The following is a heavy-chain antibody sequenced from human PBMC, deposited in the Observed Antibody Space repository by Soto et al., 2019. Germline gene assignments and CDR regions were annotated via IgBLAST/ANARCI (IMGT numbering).Heavy chain of an antibody. CDR1: GFTFNTYG. Sequence: GGSLRLSCAASGFTFNTYGMHWVRQAPGKGLEWVAVIWYDGSLKYYADSVKGRFTISRDNSKNTLYLQINSLRAEDTAVYYCARARGYTHGPPTYWGQGTLVTVSS. CDR3: ARARGYTHGPPTY. D-gene: IGHD5-18*01. V-gene: IGHV3-33*01. J-gene: IGHJ4*02. CDR2: IWYDGSLK.